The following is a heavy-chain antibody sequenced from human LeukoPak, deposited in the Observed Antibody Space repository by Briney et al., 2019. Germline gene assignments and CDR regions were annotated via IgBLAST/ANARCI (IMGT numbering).Heavy chain of an antibody. V-gene: IGHV7-4-1*02. Sequence: GASVKVSCKASGYTFTSYAMNWVRQAPGQGLEWMGWINTNTGNPTYAQGFTGRFVFSLNTSVSTAYPQISSLKAEDTAVYYCARVLSSSWFPFDYWGQGTLVTVSS. CDR1: GYTFTSYA. CDR3: ARVLSSSWFPFDY. CDR2: INTNTGNP. D-gene: IGHD6-13*01. J-gene: IGHJ4*02.